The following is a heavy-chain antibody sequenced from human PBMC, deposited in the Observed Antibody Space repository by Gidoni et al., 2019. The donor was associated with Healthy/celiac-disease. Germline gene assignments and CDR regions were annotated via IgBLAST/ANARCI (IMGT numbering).Heavy chain of an antibody. D-gene: IGHD3-3*01. Sequence: EVQLLAAGGGSVQPGRSLRLSCAASGFTFSSYAMSWVRQAPGKGVEWVSAISGRGGSTYYADSVKGRFTISRDNSKNTLYLQMNSLRAEDTAVYYCAKDRITTFGVVIHDYWGRGTLVTVSS. V-gene: IGHV3-23*01. J-gene: IGHJ4*02. CDR3: AKDRITTFGVVIHDY. CDR2: ISGRGGST. CDR1: GFTFSSYA.